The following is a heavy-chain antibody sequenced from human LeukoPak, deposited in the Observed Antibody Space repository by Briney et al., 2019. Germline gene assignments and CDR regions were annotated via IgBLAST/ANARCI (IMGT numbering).Heavy chain of an antibody. CDR2: IYYSGST. CDR1: GGSISSGDYY. V-gene: IGHV4-30-4*08. D-gene: IGHD3-22*01. Sequence: SETLSLTCTVSGGSISSGDYYWSWIRQPPGKGLEWIGYIYYSGSTYYNPSLKSRVTISVDTSKNQFSLKLSSVTAADTAVYYCARDVVVITKTYAFDIWGQGTMVTVSS. CDR3: ARDVVVITKTYAFDI. J-gene: IGHJ3*02.